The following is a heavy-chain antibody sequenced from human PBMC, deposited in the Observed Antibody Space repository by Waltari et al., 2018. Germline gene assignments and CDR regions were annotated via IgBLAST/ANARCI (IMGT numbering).Heavy chain of an antibody. CDR3: ARERHRLMEEGYLMALDP. CDR2: ISGNNGHT. CDR1: GYTFSDYG. V-gene: IGHV1-18*01. J-gene: IGHJ5*02. Sequence: QVQLVQSGAEVKKPGASVKVSCKASGYTFSDYGISWVRQAPGQGLEWMGWISGNNGHTNHDQKFQCRLSMTKDTSTTTVYMELTSLTSDDTAVYYCARERHRLMEEGYLMALDPWGQGTLVTVSS. D-gene: IGHD3-3*01.